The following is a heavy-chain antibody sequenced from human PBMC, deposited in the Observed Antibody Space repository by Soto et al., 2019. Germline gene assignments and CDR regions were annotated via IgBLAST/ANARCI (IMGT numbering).Heavy chain of an antibody. Sequence: EVQLLESGGSTVQSGGSLRLSCAASGFMFSTYAMRWVRQAPGKGLEWVSGISGSGNTIDYADSVKGRFTIFRDNSKNTLYLQMNSLRDEDTAVYYCAKELFYYESSDYSWGQGTLVTVSS. D-gene: IGHD3-22*01. J-gene: IGHJ4*02. CDR3: AKELFYYESSDYS. CDR2: ISGSGNTI. CDR1: GFMFSTYA. V-gene: IGHV3-23*01.